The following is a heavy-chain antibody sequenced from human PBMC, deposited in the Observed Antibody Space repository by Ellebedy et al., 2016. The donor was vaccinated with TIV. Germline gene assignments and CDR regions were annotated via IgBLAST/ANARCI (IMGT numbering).Heavy chain of an antibody. Sequence: ASVKVSCKDSGYTFTSYGISWVRQAPGQGLEWMGWISAYNGNTNYAQKLQGRVTMTTDTSTSTAYMELMSLRSDDTAVYYCARCKYYYDSSGLLPWFDPWGQGTLVTVSS. CDR2: ISAYNGNT. CDR1: GYTFTSYG. V-gene: IGHV1-18*01. CDR3: ARCKYYYDSSGLLPWFDP. D-gene: IGHD3-22*01. J-gene: IGHJ5*02.